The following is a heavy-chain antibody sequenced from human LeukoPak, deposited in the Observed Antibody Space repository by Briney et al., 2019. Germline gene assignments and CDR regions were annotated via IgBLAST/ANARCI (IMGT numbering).Heavy chain of an antibody. V-gene: IGHV4-39*07. J-gene: IGHJ5*02. CDR1: GGSLSSSSYY. D-gene: IGHD3-10*01. Sequence: SETLSLTCTVSGGSLSSSSYYWGWLRQPPGKGLEWFGGIYYSGSTYYNPSLKSRVTISVDTSKNQFSLKLSYVTAADTAVYYCARANAMVRGVKIVRWFDPGGQGTLVTVSS. CDR2: IYYSGST. CDR3: ARANAMVRGVKIVRWFDP.